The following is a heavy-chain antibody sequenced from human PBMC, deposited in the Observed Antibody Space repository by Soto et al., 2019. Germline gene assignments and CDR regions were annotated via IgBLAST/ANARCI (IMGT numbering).Heavy chain of an antibody. V-gene: IGHV4-4*02. CDR2: IYHSGNT. Sequence: QVQLQESGPGLVKPSGTLSLTCAVSGGSISSSNWWSWVRQPPGKGLEWIGEIYHSGNTNYNPSLKSRVTISVDKYKNQCSLKLSSVTAADTAVYYCARGNCSGGSCYGGWFDPWGQGTLVTVSS. J-gene: IGHJ5*02. D-gene: IGHD2-15*01. CDR3: ARGNCSGGSCYGGWFDP. CDR1: GGSISSSNW.